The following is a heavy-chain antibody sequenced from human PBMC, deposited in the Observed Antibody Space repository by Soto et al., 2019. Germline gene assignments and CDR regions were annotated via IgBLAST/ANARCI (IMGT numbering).Heavy chain of an antibody. CDR2: IYYSGNT. Sequence: SETLSLTCTVSGGSISSGGSYWGWIRQPPGKGLEWIGYIYYSGNTILNPSLRSRVTLSVDTSKNQFSLNLSSVTAADTAVYYCVRYYSTTKCPFDYWGQGTLVTVSS. D-gene: IGHD2-2*01. V-gene: IGHV4-30-4*01. CDR3: VRYYSTTKCPFDY. CDR1: GGSISSGGSY. J-gene: IGHJ4*02.